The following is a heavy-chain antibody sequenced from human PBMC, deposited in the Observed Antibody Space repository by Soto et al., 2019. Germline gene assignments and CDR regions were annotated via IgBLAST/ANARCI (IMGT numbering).Heavy chain of an antibody. Sequence: QVQLVQSGAEVKKPGASVKVSCKASGYTFTSYCISWVRQAPGQGLEWMGWISAYNGNTNYAQKLQGRVTMTTDTSTSTAYMELRSLRSDDTAVYYCARAGPTYYYDSSGYYPFDYWCQGTLVTVSS. CDR3: ARAGPTYYYDSSGYYPFDY. D-gene: IGHD3-22*01. CDR1: GYTFTSYC. J-gene: IGHJ4*02. CDR2: ISAYNGNT. V-gene: IGHV1-18*01.